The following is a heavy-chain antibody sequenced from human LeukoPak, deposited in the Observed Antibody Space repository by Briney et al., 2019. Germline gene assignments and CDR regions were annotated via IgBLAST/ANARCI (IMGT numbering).Heavy chain of an antibody. CDR2: IYYTGRT. CDR1: GGSVSSSGYY. J-gene: IGHJ4*02. V-gene: IGHV4-61*08. Sequence: ALETLSLTCAVSGGSVSSSGYYWSWIRQPPGKGLEWIAYIYYTGRTNYNPSLKSRVTISLDTSNSQFSLKLSSVTAADTAVYYCARRIESLYYFDYWGQGTLVTVSS. CDR3: ARRIESLYYFDY. D-gene: IGHD2-8*01.